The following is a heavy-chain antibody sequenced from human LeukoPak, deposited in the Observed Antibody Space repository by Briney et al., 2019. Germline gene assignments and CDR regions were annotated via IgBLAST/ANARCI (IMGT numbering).Heavy chain of an antibody. J-gene: IGHJ4*02. Sequence: SVKVSCKASGGTFSSYAISWVRQAPGQGLEWMGGIIPIFGTANYAQKFQGRVTITADESTSTAYMELRSLRSDDTAVYYCARTITGMGDGYWGPGTLVTVSS. CDR1: GGTFSSYA. CDR3: ARTITGMGDGY. CDR2: IIPIFGTA. V-gene: IGHV1-69*13. D-gene: IGHD1-20*01.